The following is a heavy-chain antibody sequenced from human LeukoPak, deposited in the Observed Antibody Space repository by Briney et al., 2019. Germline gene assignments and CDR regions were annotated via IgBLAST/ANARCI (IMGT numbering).Heavy chain of an antibody. D-gene: IGHD2-2*01. Sequence: GGSLRLSCAASGFTFRSYTMSWVRQAPGKGLEWISVISGTGFTTHHTDSVKGRFTISRDNSKNTLYLQMSSLRAEDTAVYYCAASSSSKQPPFDYWGQGTLVTVSS. CDR2: ISGTGFTT. V-gene: IGHV3-23*01. CDR3: AASSSSKQPPFDY. J-gene: IGHJ4*02. CDR1: GFTFRSYT.